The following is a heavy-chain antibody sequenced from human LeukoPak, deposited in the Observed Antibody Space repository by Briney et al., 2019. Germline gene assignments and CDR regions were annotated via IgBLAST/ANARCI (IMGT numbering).Heavy chain of an antibody. CDR2: IYYSGST. V-gene: IGHV4-59*05. J-gene: IGHJ4*02. CDR1: GFTFSSYT. CDR3: ARFITTTGSFDY. D-gene: IGHD1-1*01. Sequence: GSLRLSCAASGFTFSSYTMNWVRQAPGKGLEWIGSIYYSGSTYHNPSLKSRVTISVDTSKNQFSLKLSSVTAADTAMYYCARFITTTGSFDYWGQGTLVTVSS.